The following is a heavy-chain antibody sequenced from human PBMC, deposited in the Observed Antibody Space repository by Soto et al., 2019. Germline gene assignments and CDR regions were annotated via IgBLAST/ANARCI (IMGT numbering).Heavy chain of an antibody. V-gene: IGHV4-30-2*01. J-gene: IGHJ4*02. Sequence: SETLSLTCDVSGDTISTGGYTWAWIRQPPGKALEWIGHTYHSGSTNYNPSLKSRVTISVDTSKNQFSLKLTSVTAADTAVYYCARDKITGLFDYWGQGTLVTV. CDR2: TYHSGST. CDR3: ARDKITGLFDY. CDR1: GDTISTGGYT. D-gene: IGHD2-8*02.